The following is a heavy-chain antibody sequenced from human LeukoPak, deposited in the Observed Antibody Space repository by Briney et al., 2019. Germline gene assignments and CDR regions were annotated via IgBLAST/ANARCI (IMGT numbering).Heavy chain of an antibody. J-gene: IGHJ5*02. V-gene: IGHV3-7*01. D-gene: IGHD3-16*01. CDR1: GFTFSGSW. CDR2: IKQGGSEK. CDR3: ARGGGSYES. Sequence: SGGSLRLSCAASGFTFSGSWMSWVRQAPGRGLERVANIKQGGSEKYYVDSVEGRFTISRDNAKNSLYLQMNSLRAEDTAVYYCARGGGSYESWGQGTLVTVSS.